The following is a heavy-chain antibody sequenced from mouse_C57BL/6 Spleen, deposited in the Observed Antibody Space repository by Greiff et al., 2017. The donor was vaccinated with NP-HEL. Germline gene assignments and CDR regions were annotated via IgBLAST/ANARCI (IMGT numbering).Heavy chain of an antibody. Sequence: QVQLQQPGTELVKPGASVKLSCKASGYTFTSYWMHWVKQRPGQGLEWIGNINPSNGGTNYNEKFKSKATLTVDKSSSTAYMQLSSLTSEDSAVYYWARLDYGSSYWYFDVWGTGTTVTVSS. CDR1: GYTFTSYW. CDR3: ARLDYGSSYWYFDV. D-gene: IGHD1-1*01. V-gene: IGHV1-53*01. CDR2: INPSNGGT. J-gene: IGHJ1*03.